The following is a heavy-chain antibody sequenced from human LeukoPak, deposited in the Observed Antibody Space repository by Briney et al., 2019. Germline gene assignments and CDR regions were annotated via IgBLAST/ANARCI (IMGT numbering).Heavy chain of an antibody. V-gene: IGHV1-18*04. D-gene: IGHD6-13*01. J-gene: IGHJ5*02. Sequence: GASVKVSCKASGYPFSGYYIHWVRQAPGQGLEWMGWISAYNGNTNYAQKLQGRVTMTTDTSTSTAYMELRSLRSDDTAVYYCARDSYSEYNWFDPWGQGTLVTVSS. CDR2: ISAYNGNT. CDR1: GYPFSGYY. CDR3: ARDSYSEYNWFDP.